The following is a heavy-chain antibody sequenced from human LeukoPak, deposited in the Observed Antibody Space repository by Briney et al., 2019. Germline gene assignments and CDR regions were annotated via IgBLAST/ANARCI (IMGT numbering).Heavy chain of an antibody. CDR1: GFTVSSNY. CDR2: FYSGSST. J-gene: IGHJ3*02. CDR3: AREDYYDSSGYGAFDI. D-gene: IGHD3-22*01. V-gene: IGHV3-53*01. Sequence: GGSLRLSCAASGFTVSSNYMSWVRQAPGKGLEWVSVFYSGSSTYYADSVKGRFTISRDNSKNTLYLQMNSLRAEDTAVYYCAREDYYDSSGYGAFDIWGQETMVTVSS.